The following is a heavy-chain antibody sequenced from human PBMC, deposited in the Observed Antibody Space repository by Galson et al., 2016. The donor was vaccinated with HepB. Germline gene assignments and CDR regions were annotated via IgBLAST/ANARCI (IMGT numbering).Heavy chain of an antibody. J-gene: IGHJ5*02. CDR1: GFSLSTSGVG. V-gene: IGHV2-5*01. Sequence: PALVKPTQTLTLTCTFSGFSLSTSGVGVGWIRQPPGKALEWLVLIYWNDDKRYSPSLKSRLTITKDTSKNQVVLTMTNMDPVDTGTYYCAHRRWSPNWFDPWGQGTLVTVSS. CDR3: AHRRWSPNWFDP. CDR2: IYWNDDK.